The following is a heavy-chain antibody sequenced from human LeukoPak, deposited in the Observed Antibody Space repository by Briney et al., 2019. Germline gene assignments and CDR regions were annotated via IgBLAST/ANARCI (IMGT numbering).Heavy chain of an antibody. CDR2: IIPIFGTA. V-gene: IGHV1-69*05. Sequence: ASVKVSCKASGGTFSSYAISWVRQAPGQGLEWMGGIIPIFGTANYAQKFQGRVTITTDESTSTAYMELSSLRSEDTAVYYCARAWQQLALTFDYWGQGTLVTVSS. CDR1: GGTFSSYA. J-gene: IGHJ4*02. CDR3: ARAWQQLALTFDY. D-gene: IGHD6-13*01.